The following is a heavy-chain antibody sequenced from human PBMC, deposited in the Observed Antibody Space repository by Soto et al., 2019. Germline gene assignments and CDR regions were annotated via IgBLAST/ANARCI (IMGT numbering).Heavy chain of an antibody. CDR2: IYYSGST. CDR1: GGNIISGGDY. J-gene: IGHJ4*02. D-gene: IGHD4-17*01. Sequence: SVTMSVTCTVAGGNIISGGDYWSWIHQHPGKGLEWIGYIYYSGSTYYNPSLKSRVTISVDTSKNQFSLKLSSVTAADTAVYYCAREGVYGDYTIYWGQGTLVTVSS. CDR3: AREGVYGDYTIY. V-gene: IGHV4-31*03.